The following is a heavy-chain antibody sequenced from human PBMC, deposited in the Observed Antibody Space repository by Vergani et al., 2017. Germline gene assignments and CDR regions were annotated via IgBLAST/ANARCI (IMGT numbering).Heavy chain of an antibody. CDR3: ARDGSGSYWFDY. D-gene: IGHD3-10*01. Sequence: EVQLVESGGGLVQPGGSLRLSCAASGFTFSSYSMNWVRQAPGKGLEWVSYISSSSSYIYYADSVKGRFTISRDNAKNSLYLQMNSLRAEDTAVYYCARDGSGSYWFDYWGQGTLVTVSS. J-gene: IGHJ4*02. V-gene: IGHV3-21*05. CDR1: GFTFSSYS. CDR2: ISSSSSYI.